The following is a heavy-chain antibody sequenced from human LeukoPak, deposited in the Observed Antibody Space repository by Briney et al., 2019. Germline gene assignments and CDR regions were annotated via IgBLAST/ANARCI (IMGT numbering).Heavy chain of an antibody. J-gene: IGHJ5*02. CDR2: ISYDGSNK. CDR1: GFTFSSYG. V-gene: IGHV3-30*18. D-gene: IGHD3-22*01. Sequence: GRSLRLSCAASGFTFSSYGMHWVRQAPGKGLEWVAVISYDGSNKYYADSVKGRFTISRDNSKNTLYLQMNSLRAEDTAVYYCAKDISYYYDSSGYPTMNWFDPWGQGTLVTVSS. CDR3: AKDISYYYDSSGYPTMNWFDP.